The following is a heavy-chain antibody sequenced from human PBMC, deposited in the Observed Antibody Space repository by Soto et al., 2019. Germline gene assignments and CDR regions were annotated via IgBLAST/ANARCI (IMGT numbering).Heavy chain of an antibody. CDR2: INPSGGST. D-gene: IGHD2-2*01. V-gene: IGHV1-46*03. CDR3: AREEERVSLGYCSSTSCRKNWFDP. CDR1: GYTFTSYY. J-gene: IGHJ5*02. Sequence: GASVKVSCKASGYTFTSYYMHWVRQAPGQGLEWMGIINPSGGSTSYAQKFQGRVTMTRDTSTSTVYMELSSLRSEDTAVYYCAREEERVSLGYCSSTSCRKNWFDPWGQGTLVTVSS.